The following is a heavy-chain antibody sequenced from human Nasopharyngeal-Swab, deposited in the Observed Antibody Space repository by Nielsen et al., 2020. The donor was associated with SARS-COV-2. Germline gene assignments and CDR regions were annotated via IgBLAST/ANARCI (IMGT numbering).Heavy chain of an antibody. Sequence: SETLSLTCTVSGGSISSYYWSWIRQPPGKGLEWIGYIYYSGSTNYNPSRKSRVTISIDTSKNQFSLKLSSVTAADTAVYYCARGLTGDYGTNWFDPWGQGTLVTVSS. CDR2: IYYSGST. CDR1: GGSISSYY. CDR3: ARGLTGDYGTNWFDP. V-gene: IGHV4-59*13. D-gene: IGHD4-17*01. J-gene: IGHJ5*02.